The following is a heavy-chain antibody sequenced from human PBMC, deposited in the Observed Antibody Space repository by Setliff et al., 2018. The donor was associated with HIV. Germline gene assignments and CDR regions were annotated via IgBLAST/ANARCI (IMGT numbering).Heavy chain of an antibody. Sequence: PSETLSLTCTVPGDSIGSTNWWSWVRQPPGEGLEWIGQIYDNGNTNYNPSLKGRVTISTDKSKNQFSLRLTSVTAADTAVYYCARSYCGGGLCFRGLGLWGQGTTVTVSS. D-gene: IGHD2-21*01. CDR3: ARSYCGGGLCFRGLGL. V-gene: IGHV4-4*02. CDR2: IYDNGNT. J-gene: IGHJ6*02. CDR1: GDSIGSTNW.